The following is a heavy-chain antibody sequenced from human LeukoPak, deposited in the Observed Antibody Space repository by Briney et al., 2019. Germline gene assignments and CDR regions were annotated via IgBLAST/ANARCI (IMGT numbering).Heavy chain of an antibody. CDR3: ARAWGCNVENYYYMDV. CDR1: GFTFSSYS. Sequence: PGGSLRLSCAASGFTFSSYSMNWVRQAPGKGLEWVSSISSSSSYIYYADSVKGRFTISRDNAKNSLYLQMNSLRAEDTAVYYCARAWGCNVENYYYMDVWGKGTTVTVSS. CDR2: ISSSSSYI. D-gene: IGHD7-27*01. J-gene: IGHJ6*03. V-gene: IGHV3-21*01.